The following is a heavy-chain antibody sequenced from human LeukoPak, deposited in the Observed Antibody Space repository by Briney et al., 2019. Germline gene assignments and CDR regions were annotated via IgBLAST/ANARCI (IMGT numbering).Heavy chain of an antibody. CDR1: GFTFSSFG. Sequence: GGSLRLSCAASGFTFSSFGMHWVRQAPDKGLEWVALIWCNGNNEHYADTVKGRYIISRDNSKNTLYLHMNSLRAEDTAVYYCARFRDGVFSGGDYYNGMDVWGQGTTVTVSS. D-gene: IGHD3-16*01. V-gene: IGHV3-33*01. CDR3: ARFRDGVFSGGDYYNGMDV. CDR2: IWCNGNNE. J-gene: IGHJ6*02.